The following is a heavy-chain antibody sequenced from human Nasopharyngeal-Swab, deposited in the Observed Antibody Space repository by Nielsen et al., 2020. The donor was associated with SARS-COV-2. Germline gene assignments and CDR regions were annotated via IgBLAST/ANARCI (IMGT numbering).Heavy chain of an antibody. CDR1: RCTFSSYA. D-gene: IGHD3-22*01. J-gene: IGHJ2*01. Sequence: SSVKVSCKASRCTFSSYAISWVRQAPGQGLEWMGGIIPIFGTANYAQKFQGRVTITADESTSTAYMELSSLRSEDTAVYYCARGSPDSSGYYPHWYFDLWGRGTLVTVSS. CDR2: IIPIFGTA. V-gene: IGHV1-69*13. CDR3: ARGSPDSSGYYPHWYFDL.